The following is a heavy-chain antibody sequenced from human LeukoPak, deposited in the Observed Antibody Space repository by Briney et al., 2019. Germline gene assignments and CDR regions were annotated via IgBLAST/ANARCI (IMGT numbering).Heavy chain of an antibody. CDR1: GFTFSSYS. V-gene: IGHV3-21*01. CDR2: ISSSSSYI. Sequence: PGGSLRLSXAASGFTFSSYSMNWVRQAPGKGLEWDSSISSSSSYIYYADSVKGRFTISRDNAKNSLYLQMNSLRAEDTAVYYCARDDAPGYSSSWYRYWGQGTLVTVSS. CDR3: ARDDAPGYSSSWYRY. D-gene: IGHD6-13*01. J-gene: IGHJ4*02.